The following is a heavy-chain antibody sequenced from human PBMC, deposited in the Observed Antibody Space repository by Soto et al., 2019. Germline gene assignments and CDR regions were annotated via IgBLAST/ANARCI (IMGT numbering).Heavy chain of an antibody. CDR3: AKESSFGY. V-gene: IGHV3-30*18. Sequence: PGGSLRLSCAASGFTFSSYGMHWVRQAPGKGLEWVAVISYDGSNKYYADSVKGRFTISRDNSKNTLYLQMNSLRAEDTAVYYCAKESSFGYWGQGTLVTVSS. CDR1: GFTFSSYG. CDR2: ISYDGSNK. J-gene: IGHJ4*02.